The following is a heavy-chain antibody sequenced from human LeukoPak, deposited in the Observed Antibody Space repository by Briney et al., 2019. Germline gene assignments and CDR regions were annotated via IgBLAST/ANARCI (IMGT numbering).Heavy chain of an antibody. CDR3: ARGSGWYQYGMDV. Sequence: ASVKVSCKASGYSFTDHYMHWVRQAPGQGLEWMGWINPNSGGTNYAQKFQGRVTMTRDTSISTAYMELSRLISDDTAVYYCARGSGWYQYGMDVWGQGTTVTVSS. CDR2: INPNSGGT. J-gene: IGHJ6*02. D-gene: IGHD6-19*01. V-gene: IGHV1-2*02. CDR1: GYSFTDHY.